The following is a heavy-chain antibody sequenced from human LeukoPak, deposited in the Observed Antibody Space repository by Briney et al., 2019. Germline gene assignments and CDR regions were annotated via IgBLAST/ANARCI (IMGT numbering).Heavy chain of an antibody. CDR1: GYTFTGYY. CDR2: INPNSGGT. Sequence: GASVKVSCKASGYTFTGYYMHWVRQAPGQGLERMGWINPNSGGTNYAQKFQGRVTMTRDTSISTAYMELSRLRSDDTAVYYCARGDIVVVPAQNWFDPWGQGTLVTVSS. J-gene: IGHJ5*02. CDR3: ARGDIVVVPAQNWFDP. V-gene: IGHV1-2*02. D-gene: IGHD2-2*01.